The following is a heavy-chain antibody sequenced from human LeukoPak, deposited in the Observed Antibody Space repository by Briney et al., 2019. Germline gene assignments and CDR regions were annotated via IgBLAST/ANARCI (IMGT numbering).Heavy chain of an antibody. J-gene: IGHJ4*02. CDR1: GGSISSSNW. D-gene: IGHD3-22*01. V-gene: IGHV4-4*02. CDR3: ATLHAGIHYYDSSGRPFDY. CDR2: IYHSGST. Sequence: SETLSLTCAVSGGSISSSNWWSWVRQPPGKGLEWIGEIYHSGSTNYNPSLKSRVTISVDKSKNQFSLKLSSVTAADTAVYYCATLHAGIHYYDSSGRPFDYWGQGTLVTVSS.